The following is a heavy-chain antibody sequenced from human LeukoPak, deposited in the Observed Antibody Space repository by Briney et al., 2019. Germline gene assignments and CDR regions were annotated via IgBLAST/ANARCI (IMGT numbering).Heavy chain of an antibody. CDR2: INPNSGGT. CDR1: GDTFTGHY. D-gene: IGHD2-2*01. J-gene: IGHJ4*02. Sequence: ASVKVSFKASGDTFTGHYMHWGRQAPGQGPEWMGWINPNSGGTNYARKFQGRVTMTRDTSISTAYMELSRLRSDDTAVYFRARVTYCSSVSCSSYYFDYWGQGTLVTVSS. V-gene: IGHV1-2*02. CDR3: ARVTYCSSVSCSSYYFDY.